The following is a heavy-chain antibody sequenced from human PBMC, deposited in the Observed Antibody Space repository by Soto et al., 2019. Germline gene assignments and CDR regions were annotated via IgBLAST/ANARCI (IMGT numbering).Heavy chain of an antibody. D-gene: IGHD3-22*01. J-gene: IGHJ4*02. CDR1: GNSFAGYW. Sequence: XESLRLSCQCSGNSFAGYWITWVRQMPGKGLEWMGRIDPSDSQTYYSPSFRGHVTISAAKSITTVFLQWSSLRASDTAMYYCARQIYDSDSGPNFQYYFEYWRQGTLVTVSS. V-gene: IGHV5-10-1*01. CDR3: ARQIYDSDSGPNFQYYFEY. CDR2: IDPSDSQT.